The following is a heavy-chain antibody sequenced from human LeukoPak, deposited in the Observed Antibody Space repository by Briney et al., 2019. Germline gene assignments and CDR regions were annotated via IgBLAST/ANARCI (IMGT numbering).Heavy chain of an antibody. CDR1: GFTFSSCA. Sequence: GGSLRLSCAASGFTFSSCAMSWVRQAPGKGLEWVSAISGSGGSTYYADSVKGRFTISRDNSKNTLYLQMNSLRAEDTAVYYCAKAGGLIVVVPAAMAVGYWGQGTLVTVSS. D-gene: IGHD2-2*01. CDR3: AKAGGLIVVVPAAMAVGY. V-gene: IGHV3-23*01. CDR2: ISGSGGST. J-gene: IGHJ4*02.